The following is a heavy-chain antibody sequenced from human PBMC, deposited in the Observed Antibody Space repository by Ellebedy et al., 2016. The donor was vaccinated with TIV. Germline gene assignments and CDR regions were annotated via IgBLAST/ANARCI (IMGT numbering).Heavy chain of an antibody. V-gene: IGHV3-30-3*01. CDR2: ISDDGSNK. CDR1: GFTFSSYA. D-gene: IGHD6-13*01. CDR3: ARTKAAGGTGHFQH. J-gene: IGHJ1*01. Sequence: PGGSLRLSCAVSGFTFSSYAMHWVRQAPGKGLEWVAVISDDGSNKQYADSVKGRLTISRDNSKNTLYLQMNSLKPEDTAVYYCARTKAAGGTGHFQHWGQGTLVTVSS.